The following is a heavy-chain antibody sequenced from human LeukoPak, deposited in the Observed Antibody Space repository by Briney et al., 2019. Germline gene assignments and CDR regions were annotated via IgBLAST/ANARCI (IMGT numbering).Heavy chain of an antibody. D-gene: IGHD3-10*01. CDR3: ARLGGFKGPINV. J-gene: IGHJ6*02. CDR1: GFTFSDHW. CDR2: IKQGGSEK. V-gene: IGHV3-7*03. Sequence: SGGSLRLSCVGSGFTFSDHWMSWVRQVPGKGLEWVANIKQGGSEKYYVDSVKGRFTISRDNARASVYLQMNSLRAEDTAVYYCARLGGFKGPINVWGQGTTVTVSS.